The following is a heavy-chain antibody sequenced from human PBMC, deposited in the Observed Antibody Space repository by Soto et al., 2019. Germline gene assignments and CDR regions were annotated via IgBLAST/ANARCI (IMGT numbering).Heavy chain of an antibody. V-gene: IGHV3-74*01. CDR3: ARGDRGAFDL. D-gene: IGHD1-26*01. CDR2: IHSDGIST. Sequence: EVQLVESGGGLVRPGGSLRLSCAASGFTFSYYWMHWVRQAPGKGLVWVSRIHSDGISTIYADFVKGRFIISRDNARNTVDLQMNSVRVEYTAVYYCARGDRGAFDLWGQGTVVTVSS. CDR1: GFTFSYYW. J-gene: IGHJ3*01.